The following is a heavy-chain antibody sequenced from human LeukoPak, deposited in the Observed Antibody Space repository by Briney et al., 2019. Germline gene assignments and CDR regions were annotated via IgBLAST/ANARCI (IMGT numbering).Heavy chain of an antibody. V-gene: IGHV3-30*02. CDR3: AREAYGSGNYPFDF. Sequence: PGGSLRLSCAASGFTFNTYGMHWVRQAPGKGLEWVAFIRYDGSNKYYADSVKGRFTISRDNTKNTLYLQMNSLRAEDTAVYYCAREAYGSGNYPFDFWGQGTLVTVSS. D-gene: IGHD3-10*01. CDR1: GFTFNTYG. CDR2: IRYDGSNK. J-gene: IGHJ4*02.